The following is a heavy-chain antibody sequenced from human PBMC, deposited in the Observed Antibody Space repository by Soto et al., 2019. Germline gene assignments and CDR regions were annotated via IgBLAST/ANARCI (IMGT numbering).Heavy chain of an antibody. D-gene: IGHD3-10*01. CDR1: GGSFSGYY. CDR2: INHSGST. J-gene: IGHJ5*02. CDR3: ARVIRYGSGSYPNWFDP. V-gene: IGHV4-34*01. Sequence: QVQLQQWGAGLLKPSETLSLTCAVYGGSFSGYYWSWIRQPPGKGLQWIGEINHSGSTNYNPSLKGRVTISVDTYKSQFSLKLSSVTAADTAVYYCARVIRYGSGSYPNWFDPWGQGTLVTVSS.